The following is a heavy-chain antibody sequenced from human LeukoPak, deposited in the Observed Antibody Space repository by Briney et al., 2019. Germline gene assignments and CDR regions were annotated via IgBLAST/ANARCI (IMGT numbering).Heavy chain of an antibody. D-gene: IGHD1-26*01. J-gene: IGHJ4*02. V-gene: IGHV3-21*01. CDR2: ISRSSSYI. CDR3: ARDDSAWDHFDY. Sequence: VSSISRSSSYIYYADSVKGRFTISRDNAKNSLYLQMNSLRAEDTAVYYCARDDSAWDHFDYWGQGTLVTVSS.